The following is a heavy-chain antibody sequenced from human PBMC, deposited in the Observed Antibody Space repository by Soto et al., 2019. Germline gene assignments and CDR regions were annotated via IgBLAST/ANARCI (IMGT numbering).Heavy chain of an antibody. J-gene: IGHJ6*02. V-gene: IGHV1-3*01. CDR3: ARDQGCSSTSCYYYYYYGMDV. Sequence: QVQLVQSGAEVKKPGASVKVSCKASGYSFTSYAIQWVRQAPGQRLEWMGWINAGNGNTNYAQKLQGRVTMTTDTSKNTAYRELRSLRSDDTAVYYCARDQGCSSTSCYYYYYYGMDVWGQGTTVTVSS. CDR2: INAGNGNT. D-gene: IGHD2-2*01. CDR1: GYSFTSYA.